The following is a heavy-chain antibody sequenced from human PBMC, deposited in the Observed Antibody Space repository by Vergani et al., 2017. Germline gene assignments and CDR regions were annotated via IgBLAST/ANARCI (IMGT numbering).Heavy chain of an antibody. CDR2: IYHSGST. CDR1: GGSISSGGYS. Sequence: QLQLQESGSGLVKPSQTLSLTCAVSGGSISSGGYSWSWIRQPPGKGLEWIGYIYHSGSTYYNPSLKSRVTISVDRSKNQFSLKLSSVTAADTAVYYCAREHYDFWSGYYTRHDAFDIWGQGTMVTVSS. CDR3: AREHYDFWSGYYTRHDAFDI. V-gene: IGHV4-30-2*01. D-gene: IGHD3-3*01. J-gene: IGHJ3*02.